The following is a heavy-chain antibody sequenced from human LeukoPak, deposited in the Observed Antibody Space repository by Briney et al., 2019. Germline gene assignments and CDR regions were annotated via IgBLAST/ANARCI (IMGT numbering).Heavy chain of an antibody. V-gene: IGHV4-34*01. CDR2: INHSGST. D-gene: IGHD1-1*01. CDR3: TAERAGTIVDY. J-gene: IGHJ4*02. Sequence: SETLSLTCGVYGGSFSGHYWSWIRQPPGKGLEWIGDINHSGSTKYNPSLKSRATVSIDTSKNQFSLKVMSVTAADTALYYCTAERAGTIVDYWGQGTLVTVSS. CDR1: GGSFSGHY.